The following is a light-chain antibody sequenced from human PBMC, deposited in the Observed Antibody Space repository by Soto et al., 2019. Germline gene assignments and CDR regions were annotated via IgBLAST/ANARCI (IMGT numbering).Light chain of an antibody. CDR3: SSYTSTNAWV. V-gene: IGLV2-14*01. CDR2: EVR. J-gene: IGLJ3*02. Sequence: QSVLTQPASVSGSPGQSITISCTGTSNDVGGYSYVSWFQHHPGKAPKLLIYEVRFRPSGVSDRFSGSKSGKTASLTISGLQTEDEADYYCSSYTSTNAWVFGGGTKVTVL. CDR1: SNDVGGYSY.